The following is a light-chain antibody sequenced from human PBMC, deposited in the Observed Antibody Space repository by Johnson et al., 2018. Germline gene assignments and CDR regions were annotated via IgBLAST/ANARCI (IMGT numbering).Light chain of an antibody. J-gene: IGLJ1*01. CDR2: ENN. Sequence: QSVLTQPPSVSAAPGQKVTISCSGSSSNIGNNYVSWYQQLPGTAPKLLIYENNKRPSGIPDRFSGSKSGTSATLGITGLQTGDEADYYWGTWDTSLMAGNVFGTGPKVTFL. CDR1: SSNIGNNY. V-gene: IGLV1-51*02. CDR3: GTWDTSLMAGNV.